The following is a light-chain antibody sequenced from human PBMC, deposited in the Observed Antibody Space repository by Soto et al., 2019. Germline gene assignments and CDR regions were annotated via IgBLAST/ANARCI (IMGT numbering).Light chain of an antibody. J-gene: IGKJ1*01. CDR3: QQSYSIPRT. CDR2: AAS. Sequence: DIQMTQSPSSLSASVGDRVTITCRASQSISSYLNWYQQKPGKAPKLLIYAASNLQSGVPSRFSGSGSGTDSTLTISSLQPEDFATYYCQQSYSIPRTFGRGTKVDIK. V-gene: IGKV1-39*01. CDR1: QSISSY.